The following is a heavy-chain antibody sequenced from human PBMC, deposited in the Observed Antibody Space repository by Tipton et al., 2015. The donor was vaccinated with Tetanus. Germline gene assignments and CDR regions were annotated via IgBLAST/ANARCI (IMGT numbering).Heavy chain of an antibody. CDR1: GGSFSGYY. D-gene: IGHD5-24*01. CDR2: INHSGST. J-gene: IGHJ4*02. Sequence: TLSLTCAVYGGSFSGYYWSWIRQPPGKGLEWIGEINHSGSTYYNPSLKSRVTISVDTSKNQFSLKLSSVTAADTAVYYCARQMATMGYYFDYWGQGTLVTVSS. V-gene: IGHV4-34*01. CDR3: ARQMATMGYYFDY.